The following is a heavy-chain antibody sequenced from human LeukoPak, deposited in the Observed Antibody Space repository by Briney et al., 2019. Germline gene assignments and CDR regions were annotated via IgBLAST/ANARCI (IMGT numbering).Heavy chain of an antibody. Sequence: GGSLRLSCAASEFXLSDYYMSWIRQAPGKGLEWASYISNSGSSTNYADSVKGRFTISRDNAKNSLYLEMYSLRAEDTALYYCARDLLGFMATSDAFDIWGQGTMVTVSS. CDR3: ARDLLGFMATSDAFDI. D-gene: IGHD5-24*01. CDR2: ISNSGSST. CDR1: EFXLSDYY. V-gene: IGHV3-11*05. J-gene: IGHJ3*02.